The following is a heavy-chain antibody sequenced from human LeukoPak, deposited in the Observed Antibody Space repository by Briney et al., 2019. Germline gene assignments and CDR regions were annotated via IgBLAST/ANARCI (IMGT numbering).Heavy chain of an antibody. Sequence: GGIPRLSWAASGVTFRSVGMSWVRQATGKGLEWVANIKQDGSEKYYVDSVKGRFTISRDNAKNSLYLQMNSLRAEDTAVYYCARELLLWYYYYGMDVWGQGTTVTVSS. CDR1: GVTFRSVG. CDR3: ARELLLWYYYYGMDV. CDR2: IKQDGSEK. J-gene: IGHJ6*02. D-gene: IGHD2-2*01. V-gene: IGHV3-7*03.